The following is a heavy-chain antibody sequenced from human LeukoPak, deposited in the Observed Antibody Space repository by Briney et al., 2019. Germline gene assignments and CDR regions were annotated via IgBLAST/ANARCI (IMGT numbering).Heavy chain of an antibody. V-gene: IGHV4-59*01. Sequence: SETLSLTCTVSSGSISTYYWSWIRQSPGKGLEWIGYIYYSGSTYYNPSLKSRVTISIDTSKKQFSLRLNSMTAADTAVYYCARWLSGAVNFDVWGPGTLVTVSS. CDR3: ARWLSGAVNFDV. J-gene: IGHJ4*02. CDR2: IYYSGST. D-gene: IGHD3-22*01. CDR1: SGSISTYY.